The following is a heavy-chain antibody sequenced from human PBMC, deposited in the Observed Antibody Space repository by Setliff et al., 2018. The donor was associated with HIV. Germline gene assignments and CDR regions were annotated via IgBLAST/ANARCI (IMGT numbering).Heavy chain of an antibody. D-gene: IGHD6-19*01. Sequence: GASVKVSCKASGGTFSSYAISWVRQAPGQGLEWMGGIIPILGIANYAQKFQGRATITADKSTSTAYMELSSLRSEDTAVYYCARGAIAVAGDFFDYWGQGTLVTVSS. J-gene: IGHJ4*02. V-gene: IGHV1-69*10. CDR2: IIPILGIA. CDR3: ARGAIAVAGDFFDY. CDR1: GGTFSSYA.